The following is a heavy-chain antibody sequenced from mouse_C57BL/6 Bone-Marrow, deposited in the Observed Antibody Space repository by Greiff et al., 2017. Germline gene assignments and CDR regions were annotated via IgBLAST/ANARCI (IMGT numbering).Heavy chain of an antibody. CDR1: GFTFSSYG. CDR3: ARPTGFAY. V-gene: IGHV5-6*01. J-gene: IGHJ2*01. CDR2: ISSGGSYT. Sequence: EVMLVESGGDLVKPGGSLKLSCAASGFTFSSYGMSWVRQTPDKRLEWVATISSGGSYTYYPDSVQGRFTISRDNAKNTLYLQMSSLKSEDTAMYYCARPTGFAYWGQGTTLTVSS.